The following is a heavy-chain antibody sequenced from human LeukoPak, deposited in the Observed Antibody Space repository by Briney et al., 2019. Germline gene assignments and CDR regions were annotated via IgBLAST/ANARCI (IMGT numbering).Heavy chain of an antibody. CDR3: ARDFSLQLFDY. D-gene: IGHD5-24*01. J-gene: IGHJ4*02. Sequence: GGSLRLSCAASGFTFSSYGFHWVRQAPGKGLEWEAVIWSDGSYKYYADSVKGRFTISRDDSKNTLYLQMNSLRAEDTAVYYCARDFSLQLFDYWGQGTLVTVFS. CDR1: GFTFSSYG. V-gene: IGHV3-33*01. CDR2: IWSDGSYK.